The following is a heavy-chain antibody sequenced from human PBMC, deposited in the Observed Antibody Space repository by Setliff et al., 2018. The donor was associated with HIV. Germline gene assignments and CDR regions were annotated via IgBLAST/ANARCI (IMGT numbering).Heavy chain of an antibody. Sequence: KPSETLSLTCTASGASVTNVLYYWSWLRQPAGKGLEWIGHIYTSGNSRYTNYNSSLESRVAISLDTSSNQFSLKLSSVTAADTAVYHCAREREAWSAYDSWGQGTLVTVSS. J-gene: IGHJ5*02. CDR3: AREREAWSAYDS. D-gene: IGHD3-3*01. CDR1: GASVTNVLYY. V-gene: IGHV4-61*09. CDR2: IYTSGNSRYT.